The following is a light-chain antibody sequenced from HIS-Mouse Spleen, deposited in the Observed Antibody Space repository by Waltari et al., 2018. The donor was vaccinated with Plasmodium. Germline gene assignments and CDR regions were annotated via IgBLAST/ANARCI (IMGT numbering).Light chain of an antibody. CDR2: GAS. J-gene: IGKJ2*01. Sequence: EFVLTPSPGTLSLSPGERATLSCRSSQSVSSSYLAWYQQTPGQAPRLLIYGASSRATGIPDRFSGSGSGTDFTLTISRLEPEDFAVYYCQQYGSSPYTFGQGTKLEIK. CDR3: QQYGSSPYT. CDR1: QSVSSSY. V-gene: IGKV3-20*01.